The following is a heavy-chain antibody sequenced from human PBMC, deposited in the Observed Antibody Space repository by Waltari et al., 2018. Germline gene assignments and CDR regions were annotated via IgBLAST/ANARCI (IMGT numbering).Heavy chain of an antibody. CDR3: ARAGGGSWLHEDAFDV. V-gene: IGHV3-30-3*01. CDR1: GFTFSTYS. Sequence: QVQLVQSGGGVVQSEKSLRLSCAASGFTFSTYSLHWVRQAPGKGLEWVAVRSFDGSITNYADSVKGRFSISKDDSKNTLYLQMNSLRPEDTAVYYCARAGGGSWLHEDAFDVWGQGTMVTVSS. J-gene: IGHJ3*01. CDR2: RSFDGSIT. D-gene: IGHD2-15*01.